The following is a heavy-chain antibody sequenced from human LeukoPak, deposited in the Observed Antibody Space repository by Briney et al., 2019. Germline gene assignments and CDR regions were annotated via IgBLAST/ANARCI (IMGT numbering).Heavy chain of an antibody. CDR3: ARGKTSQNIVTRKTYNWFDP. J-gene: IGHJ5*02. D-gene: IGHD2/OR15-2a*01. Sequence: SGGSLRLSCAASGFSVSASYMSWVRQAPGKGLESVSVISNEGATYYADSVKGRFSISRDNSKNTVSLQMNSLRAEDTAVYYCARGKTSQNIVTRKTYNWFDPWGQGTLVTVSS. CDR2: ISNEGAT. V-gene: IGHV3-53*01. CDR1: GFSVSASY.